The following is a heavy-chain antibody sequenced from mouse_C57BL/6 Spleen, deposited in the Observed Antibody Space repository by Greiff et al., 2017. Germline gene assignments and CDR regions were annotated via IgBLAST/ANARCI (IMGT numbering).Heavy chain of an antibody. V-gene: IGHV1-39*01. J-gene: IGHJ4*01. CDR1: GYSFTDYY. CDR2: INPNYGTT. Sequence: EVQLKQSGPELVKPGASVKISCKASGYSFTDYYMNWVKQSNGKSLEWIGVINPNYGTTSYNQKFKGKATLTVDQSSSTAYMQLNSLTSEDSAVYYCAKENANWGVGGAMDYWGQGTSVTVSS. CDR3: AKENANWGVGGAMDY. D-gene: IGHD4-1*01.